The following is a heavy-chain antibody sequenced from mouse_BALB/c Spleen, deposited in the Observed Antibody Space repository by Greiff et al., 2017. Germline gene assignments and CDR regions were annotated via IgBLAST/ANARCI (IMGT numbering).Heavy chain of an antibody. J-gene: IGHJ4*01. D-gene: IGHD2-4*01. V-gene: IGHV5-17*02. Sequence: EVKRVESGGGLVQPGGSRKLSCAASGFTFSSFGMHWVRQAPEKGLEWVAYISSGSSTIYYADTVKGRFTISRDNPKNTLFLQMTSLRSEDTAMYYCATMITTKAMDYWGQGTSVTVSS. CDR2: ISSGSSTI. CDR3: ATMITTKAMDY. CDR1: GFTFSSFG.